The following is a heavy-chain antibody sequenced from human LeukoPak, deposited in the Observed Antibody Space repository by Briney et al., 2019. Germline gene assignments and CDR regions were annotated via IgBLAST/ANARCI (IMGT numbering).Heavy chain of an antibody. D-gene: IGHD3-22*01. CDR2: TYYSGST. J-gene: IGHJ6*02. CDR3: ARDRKYYYDSSGYYPYYYYYGMDV. CDR1: GGSINSDY. V-gene: IGHV4-59*01. Sequence: PSETLSLTCTVSGGSINSDYWSWIRQPPGKGLEWIGYTYYSGSTTYNPSLKSRVTISVDTSKNQFSLKLSSVTAADTAVYYCARDRKYYYDSSGYYPYYYYYGMDVWGQGTTVTVSS.